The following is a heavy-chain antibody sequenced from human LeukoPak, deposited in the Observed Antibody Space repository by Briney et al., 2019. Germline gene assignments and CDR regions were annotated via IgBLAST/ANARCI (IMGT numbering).Heavy chain of an antibody. J-gene: IGHJ3*02. CDR3: ARHRAEMATITDDTFDM. CDR2: FYTSGNT. Sequence: SETLSLTCSVSGTSITPYSWSWIRQPPGRGLDWIGYFYTSGNTHQNPSLKSRVTMSIDASKNQFSLRLFSMTAADTAVYYCARHRAEMATITDDTFDMWGQGTMVTVSS. CDR1: GTSITPYS. V-gene: IGHV4-4*09. D-gene: IGHD5-24*01.